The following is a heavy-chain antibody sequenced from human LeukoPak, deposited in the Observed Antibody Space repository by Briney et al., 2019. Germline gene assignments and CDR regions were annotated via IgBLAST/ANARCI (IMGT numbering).Heavy chain of an antibody. J-gene: IGHJ5*02. Sequence: SETLSLTCSISGDSITTNSYWWAWIRQPPGKGLEWIGSIYSSGNSYYNPSLKSRASISPDTSKNHYSLSLTSVTAADTAVYYCARRGMWDLQIGNWFDPWGQGILVTVSS. CDR3: ARRGMWDLQIGNWFDP. D-gene: IGHD1-26*01. V-gene: IGHV4-39*02. CDR2: IYSSGNS. CDR1: GDSITTNSYW.